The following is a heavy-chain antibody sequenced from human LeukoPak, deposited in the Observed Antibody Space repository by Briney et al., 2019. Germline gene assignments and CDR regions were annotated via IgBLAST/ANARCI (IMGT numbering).Heavy chain of an antibody. J-gene: IGHJ4*02. CDR1: GFTVSGYY. Sequence: PGGSLRLSCAASGFTVSGYYMSWVRQASGKGLEWVGRIRSTANGYATAYAASVKGRFTISRDDSKNTAYLQMDSLKTEDTAVYYCTGNYYGSGSYADFDYWGQGTLVTVSS. D-gene: IGHD3-10*01. V-gene: IGHV3-73*01. CDR3: TGNYYGSGSYADFDY. CDR2: IRSTANGYAT.